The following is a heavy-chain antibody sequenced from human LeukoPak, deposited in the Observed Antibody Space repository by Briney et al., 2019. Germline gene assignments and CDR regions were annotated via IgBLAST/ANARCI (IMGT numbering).Heavy chain of an antibody. V-gene: IGHV3-23*01. J-gene: IGHJ4*02. Sequence: GGSLRLPCAASGFTFSNYAMSWVRQAPGKGLEWVSTISGSGSSTYYADSVKGRFTISRDNSKNTLYLQMNSLRAEDTAIYYCAQTRLWFGELSTFDFWGQGTLVTVSS. CDR1: GFTFSNYA. CDR2: ISGSGSST. D-gene: IGHD3-10*01. CDR3: AQTRLWFGELSTFDF.